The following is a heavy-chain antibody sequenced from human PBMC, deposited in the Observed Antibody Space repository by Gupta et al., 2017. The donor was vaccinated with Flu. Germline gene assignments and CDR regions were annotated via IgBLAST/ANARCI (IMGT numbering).Heavy chain of an antibody. Sequence: WISSVSATSRSINYADSVKGRFTISRDNAKDSLWPQITSLRVEDTAVYYCARLREGGTGFIDFWGPGALVTVSS. CDR2: VSATSRSI. J-gene: IGHJ4*02. CDR3: ARLREGGTGFIDF. D-gene: IGHD1-1*01. V-gene: IGHV3-21*01.